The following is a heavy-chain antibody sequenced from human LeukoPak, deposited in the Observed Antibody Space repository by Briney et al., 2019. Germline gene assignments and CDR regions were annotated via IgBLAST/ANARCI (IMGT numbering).Heavy chain of an antibody. CDR1: GGSIGNSTFY. D-gene: IGHD3-9*01. Sequence: SETLFLTCTVSGGSIGNSTFYWGWIRQPPGKGLEWIGTIYYSGSTYYNPSLKSRVTISVDTSKNQFSLQLSSVTATDTAVYYCARHGVTTTGYYWDWGQGTLVTVSS. CDR2: IYYSGST. J-gene: IGHJ4*02. V-gene: IGHV4-39*01. CDR3: ARHGVTTTGYYWD.